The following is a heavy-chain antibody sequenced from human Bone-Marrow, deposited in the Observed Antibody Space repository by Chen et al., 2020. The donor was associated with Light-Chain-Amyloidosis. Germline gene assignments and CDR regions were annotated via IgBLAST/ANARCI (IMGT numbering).Heavy chain of an antibody. CDR3: VKRSLTSAAPADY. J-gene: IGHJ4*02. Sequence: QITLKESGPTLVEPTQTLTLTCTFSGFSLRSGVGVAWIRQYPGKALEWLALIYWNDEKRFSPSLRNRLTIAKDTSKNQVVLTVTNMRPADTATYYCVKRSLTSAAPADYWGQGTLVTVSS. CDR2: IYWNDEK. V-gene: IGHV2-5*01. D-gene: IGHD2-2*01. CDR1: GFSLRSGVG.